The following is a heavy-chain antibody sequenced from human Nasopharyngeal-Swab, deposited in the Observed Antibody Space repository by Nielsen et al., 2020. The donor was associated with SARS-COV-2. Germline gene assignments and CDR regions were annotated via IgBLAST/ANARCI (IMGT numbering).Heavy chain of an antibody. D-gene: IGHD1-26*01. Sequence: RQAPGKGLEWIGYIYYSGSTNYNPSLKSRVTISVDTSKNQFSLKLSSVTAADTALYYCARVWGATCLNWGQGTLVTVSS. CDR3: ARVWGATCLN. CDR2: IYYSGST. J-gene: IGHJ4*02. V-gene: IGHV4-59*01.